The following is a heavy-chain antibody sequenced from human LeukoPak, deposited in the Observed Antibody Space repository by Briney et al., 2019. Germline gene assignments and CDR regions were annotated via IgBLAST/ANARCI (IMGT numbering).Heavy chain of an antibody. CDR3: AREVVPAAMPIDY. J-gene: IGHJ4*01. V-gene: IGHV1-2*02. D-gene: IGHD2-2*01. CDR2: INPNSGGT. CDR1: GYTFTGYY. Sequence: ASVTVSCKASGYTFTGYYMHWVRQAPGQGLEWMGWINPNSGGTNYAQKFQGRVTMTRDTSISTAYMELSRLRSDDTAVYYCAREVVPAAMPIDYWGQGTLVTVSS.